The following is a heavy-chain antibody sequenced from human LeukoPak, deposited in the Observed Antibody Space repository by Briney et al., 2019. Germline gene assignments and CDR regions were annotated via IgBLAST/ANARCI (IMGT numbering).Heavy chain of an antibody. J-gene: IGHJ4*02. CDR1: GFTFSSYS. Sequence: WGSLRLACAASGFTFSSYSMNWVRPAPGKGLEWVSSISSSSSYIYYADPVKGRFTISRDNAKNSLYLQMNSLRAEDTAVYYCARGVPLDYWGQGTLVTVSS. CDR2: ISSSSSYI. V-gene: IGHV3-21*01. CDR3: ARGVPLDY. D-gene: IGHD4/OR15-4a*01.